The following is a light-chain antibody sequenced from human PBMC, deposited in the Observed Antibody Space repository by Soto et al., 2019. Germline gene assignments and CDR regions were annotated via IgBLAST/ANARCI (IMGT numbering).Light chain of an antibody. J-gene: IGLJ1*01. CDR3: SSYTISSTYV. Sequence: QSALTQPPSVSGAPGQSVAISCTGTNSVVGSYNRVSWYQQPPGTAPKLMIYDVNNRPSGVPDRFSGSKSGNTASLTISGLQAEDEADYYCSSYTISSTYVFGTGTKVTVL. CDR1: NSVVGSYNR. CDR2: DVN. V-gene: IGLV2-18*02.